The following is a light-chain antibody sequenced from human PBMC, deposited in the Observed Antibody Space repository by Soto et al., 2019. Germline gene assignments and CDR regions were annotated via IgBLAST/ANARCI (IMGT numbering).Light chain of an antibody. CDR1: QSISSW. CDR2: DAS. CDR3: QQYNSYSGM. J-gene: IGKJ1*01. Sequence: DIQVTQSPSTLSAPAGDRVTITCRASQSISSWLAWYQHKPGKAPKLLIYDASNLDSGVPSRFSGSGSGTEFTLTISGLQPDDFASYYCQQYNSYSGMFGQGTKVDIK. V-gene: IGKV1-5*01.